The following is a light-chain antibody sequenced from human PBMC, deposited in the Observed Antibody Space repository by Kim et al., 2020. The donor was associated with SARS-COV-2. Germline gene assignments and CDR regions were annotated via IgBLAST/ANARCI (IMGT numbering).Light chain of an antibody. Sequence: DIVMTQSPDSLAVSLGERATINCKSSQSVLYSSNNKNYLAWYQQKPGQPPKLLIYWASTRESGVPDRFSGSGSGTDFTLTISSLQAEDVAVYYCQQYYSTPLTCGGGTKLEIK. V-gene: IGKV4-1*01. CDR2: WAS. J-gene: IGKJ4*01. CDR1: QSVLYSSNNKNY. CDR3: QQYYSTPLT.